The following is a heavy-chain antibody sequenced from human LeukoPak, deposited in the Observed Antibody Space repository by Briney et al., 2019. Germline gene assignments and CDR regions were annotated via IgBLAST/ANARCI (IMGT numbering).Heavy chain of an antibody. D-gene: IGHD2-15*01. CDR3: ATLGNHCSGGSCYGFLYYYYYYGMDV. CDR2: IKQDGSEK. CDR1: GFTFSSYW. V-gene: IGHV3-7*03. Sequence: RGSLRLSCAASGFTFSSYWMSWVRQAPGKGLEWVANIKQDGSEKYYVDSVKGRFTISRDNAKNSLYLQMNSLRAEDTAVYYCATLGNHCSGGSCYGFLYYYYYYGMDVWGQGTTVTVSS. J-gene: IGHJ6*02.